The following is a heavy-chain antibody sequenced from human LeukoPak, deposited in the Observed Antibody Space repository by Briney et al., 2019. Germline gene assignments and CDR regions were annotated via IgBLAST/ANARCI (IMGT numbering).Heavy chain of an antibody. CDR3: AREGDSSGYYGY. V-gene: IGHV1-8*01. J-gene: IGHJ4*02. Sequence: ASVKVSCKASGYTFTSYDINWVRQATGQGLEWMGWMNPNSGNTGYAQKFQGRVTMTRDTSTSTVYMELSSLRSEDTAVYYCAREGDSSGYYGYWGQGTLVTVSS. CDR2: MNPNSGNT. CDR1: GYTFTSYD. D-gene: IGHD3-22*01.